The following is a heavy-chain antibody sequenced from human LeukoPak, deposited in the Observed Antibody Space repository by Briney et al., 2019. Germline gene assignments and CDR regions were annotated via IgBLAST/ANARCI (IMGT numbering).Heavy chain of an antibody. CDR2: IKRKAYGGTT. J-gene: IGHJ5*01. D-gene: IGHD1-26*01. Sequence: GGSLRLSCTASGFTFGDYAMSWVRQAPGKGLEWVGFIKRKAYGGTTKYAASVKGRFTISRDDSKSIASLQMNSLNTEDTAVYYCTRVSGSRCRPTAEPLDSWGQGTLVTVSS. CDR1: GFTFGDYA. CDR3: TRVSGSRCRPTAEPLDS. V-gene: IGHV3-49*04.